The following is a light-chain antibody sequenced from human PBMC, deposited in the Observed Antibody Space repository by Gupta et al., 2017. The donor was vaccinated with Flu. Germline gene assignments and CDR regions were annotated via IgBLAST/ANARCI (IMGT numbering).Light chain of an antibody. Sequence: QSALTQPASVSGSPGQSITISCTGTSSDVGGYKYVSWYQQHPGKAPKLMIYEVSNRPSRVSNRFSGSKSGNTASLTISGRQAEDEADYYCSSYTTSITYVFGTGTKVTVL. V-gene: IGLV2-14*01. CDR3: SSYTTSITYV. CDR1: SSDVGGYKY. J-gene: IGLJ1*01. CDR2: EVS.